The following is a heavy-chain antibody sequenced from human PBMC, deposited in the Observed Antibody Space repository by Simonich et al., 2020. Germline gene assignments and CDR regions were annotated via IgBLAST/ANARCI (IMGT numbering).Heavy chain of an antibody. CDR3: ARDGLGTAYYYYMDV. CDR2: IKQGGSEK. J-gene: IGHJ6*03. D-gene: IGHD7-27*01. V-gene: IGHV3-7*01. CDR1: GFTFSSYW. Sequence: EVQLVESGGGLVQPGGSLRLSCAASGFTFSSYWMSWVRQAPGKGRGWVANIKQGGSEKYYVDSVKGRFTISRDNAKNSLYLQMNSLRAEDTAVYYCARDGLGTAYYYYMDVWGKGTTVTVSS.